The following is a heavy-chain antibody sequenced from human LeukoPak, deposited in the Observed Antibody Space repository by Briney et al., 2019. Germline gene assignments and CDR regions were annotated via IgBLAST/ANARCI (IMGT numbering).Heavy chain of an antibody. CDR1: GFTFSRYV. J-gene: IGHJ4*02. D-gene: IGHD3-22*01. Sequence: PGGSLRLSCAASGFTFSRYVINWVRPAPGKGLEWVAAISDRGTSTFYADSVRGRFTISRDNSKNRVYLQMNSLRAEDTGVYSCAKNRFYDTSGGFDYWGQGALVTVSS. CDR2: ISDRGTST. CDR3: AKNRFYDTSGGFDY. V-gene: IGHV3-23*01.